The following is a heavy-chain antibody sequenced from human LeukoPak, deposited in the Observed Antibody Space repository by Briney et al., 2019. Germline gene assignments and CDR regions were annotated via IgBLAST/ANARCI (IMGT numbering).Heavy chain of an antibody. CDR1: GGSISSYY. D-gene: IGHD3-16*01. V-gene: IGHV4-59*01. Sequence: SQTLSLTCTVSGGSISSYYWSWIRQPPGKGLEWIGYIYYSGSTNYNPSLKSRVTISVDTSKNQFSLKLSSVTAADTAVYYCANESPGGANAFDIWGQGTMVTVSS. J-gene: IGHJ3*02. CDR2: IYYSGST. CDR3: ANESPGGANAFDI.